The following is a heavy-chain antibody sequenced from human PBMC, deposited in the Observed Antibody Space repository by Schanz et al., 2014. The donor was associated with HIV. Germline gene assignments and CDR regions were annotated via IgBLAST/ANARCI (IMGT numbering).Heavy chain of an antibody. Sequence: QVHLVQSGAEVKKPGASVKVSCKASGYTFISYGITWVRQAPGQGLEWMGWMNPNSGNTGYAQKFQGRVTMTRNTSISTAYMELSSLRSEDTAVYYCASLVGATGLELDYWGQGTLVTVSS. D-gene: IGHD1-26*01. J-gene: IGHJ4*02. V-gene: IGHV1-8*01. CDR3: ASLVGATGLELDY. CDR2: MNPNSGNT. CDR1: GYTFISYG.